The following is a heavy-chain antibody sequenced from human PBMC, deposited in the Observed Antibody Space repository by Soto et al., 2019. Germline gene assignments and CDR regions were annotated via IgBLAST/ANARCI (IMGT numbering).Heavy chain of an antibody. CDR3: ARVGGGSGNYDY. CDR1: GFTFNNYW. V-gene: IGHV3-74*03. D-gene: IGHD3-10*01. CDR2: VNREGSST. Sequence: GGSLRLSCAASGFTFNNYWMHWVRQGPGRGPEWVSRVNREGSSTTYADSVKGRFTISRDNAKDTLYLQMSSLRVEDTAVYYCARVGGGSGNYDYWGQGTQVTVSS. J-gene: IGHJ4*02.